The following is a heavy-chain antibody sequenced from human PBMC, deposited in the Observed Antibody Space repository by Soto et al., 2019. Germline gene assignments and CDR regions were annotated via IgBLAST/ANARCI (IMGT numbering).Heavy chain of an antibody. CDR3: ARAYGGYADY. D-gene: IGHD5-12*01. Sequence: GGSLRLSCAASGFTFSSYAMNWVRQAPGKGLEWVAVVSDDGSNKYYADSVKGRFTISRDNSKNTLYLQMNSLRAEDTAVYYCARAYGGYADYWGQGALVTVSS. V-gene: IGHV3-30*03. CDR2: VSDDGSNK. J-gene: IGHJ4*02. CDR1: GFTFSSYA.